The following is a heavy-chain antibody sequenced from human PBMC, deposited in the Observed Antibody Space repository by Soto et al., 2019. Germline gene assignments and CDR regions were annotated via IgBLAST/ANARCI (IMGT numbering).Heavy chain of an antibody. Sequence: QVQLLPSGAELKRPGSSVKVSCKASGETFSTFAITWVRQAPGHGPEWRGGIIPLFGTAHYARRFEDRVTMTADESTSTAYMELRSLTSEDTAIYYCARGSPCSTTTCSLNEVWFDPWGQGTLGTVST. D-gene: IGHD1-1*01. CDR2: IIPLFGTA. V-gene: IGHV1-69*01. J-gene: IGHJ5*02. CDR1: GETFSTFA. CDR3: ARGSPCSTTTCSLNEVWFDP.